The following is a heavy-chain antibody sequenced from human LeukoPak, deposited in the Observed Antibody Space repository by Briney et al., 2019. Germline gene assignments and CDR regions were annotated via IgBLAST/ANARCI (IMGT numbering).Heavy chain of an antibody. CDR1: GGSISSSSYY. D-gene: IGHD6-13*01. CDR2: ISYSGST. CDR3: ARLHSSSWSYYFDY. V-gene: IGHV4-39*07. Sequence: SETLSLTCTVSGGSISSSSYYWGWIRQPPGKGLEWIGSISYSGSTYYNPSLKSRVTISVDTSKKQFSLKLSSVTAADTAVYYCARLHSSSWSYYFDYWGQGTLVTVSS. J-gene: IGHJ4*02.